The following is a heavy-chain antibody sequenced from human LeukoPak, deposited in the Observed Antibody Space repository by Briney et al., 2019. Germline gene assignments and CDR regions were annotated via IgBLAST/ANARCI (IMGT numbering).Heavy chain of an antibody. CDR2: INPNSGGT. Sequence: ASVKVSCKASGYTFTSYGISWVRQAPGQGLEWMGWINPNSGGTNYAQKFQGRVTMTRDTSISTAYMELSRLGSDDTAVYYCARPMVRGVIVPSSYWGQGTLVTVSS. V-gene: IGHV1-2*02. D-gene: IGHD3-10*01. CDR1: GYTFTSYG. CDR3: ARPMVRGVIVPSSY. J-gene: IGHJ4*02.